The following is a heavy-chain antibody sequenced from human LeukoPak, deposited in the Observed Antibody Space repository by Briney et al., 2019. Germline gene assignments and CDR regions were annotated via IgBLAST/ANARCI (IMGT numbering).Heavy chain of an antibody. D-gene: IGHD4-17*01. CDR3: ARVRFLCCRTPTVWYFDL. CDR2: IYYSGST. J-gene: IGHJ2*01. V-gene: IGHV4-39*07. Sequence: SETLSLTCTVSGGSISSSSYYWGWIRQPPGKGLEWIGSIYYSGSTYYNPSLKSRVTISVDTSKNQFSLKLSSVTAADTAVYYCARVRFLCCRTPTVWYFDLWGRGTLVTVSS. CDR1: GGSISSSSYY.